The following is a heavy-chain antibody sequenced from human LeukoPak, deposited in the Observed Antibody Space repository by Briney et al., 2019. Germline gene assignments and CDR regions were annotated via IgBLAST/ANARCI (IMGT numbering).Heavy chain of an antibody. Sequence: GGSLRLSCAASGFPFSSYWMSWVRQAPGKGLEWVANIKEDGSEKYYVDPVKGRFTISRDNAKNSLYLQMNSLRAEDTAVYYCARGAYVGAINCWGQGTLVTVSS. CDR1: GFPFSSYW. D-gene: IGHD1-26*01. CDR3: ARGAYVGAINC. V-gene: IGHV3-7*03. J-gene: IGHJ4*02. CDR2: IKEDGSEK.